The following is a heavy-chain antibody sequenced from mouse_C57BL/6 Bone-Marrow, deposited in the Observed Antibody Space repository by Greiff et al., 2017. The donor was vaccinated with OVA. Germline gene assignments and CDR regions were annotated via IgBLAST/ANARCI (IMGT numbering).Heavy chain of an antibody. D-gene: IGHD3-3*01. Sequence: QVQLKESGAELVRPGASVKLSCKASGYTFTDYYINWVKQRPGQGLEWIARIYPGSGNTYYNEKFKGKATLTAEKSSSTAYMQLSSLTSEDSAVYFCAREGTWGFAYWGQGTLVTVSA. CDR2: IYPGSGNT. CDR1: GYTFTDYY. CDR3: AREGTWGFAY. V-gene: IGHV1-76*01. J-gene: IGHJ3*01.